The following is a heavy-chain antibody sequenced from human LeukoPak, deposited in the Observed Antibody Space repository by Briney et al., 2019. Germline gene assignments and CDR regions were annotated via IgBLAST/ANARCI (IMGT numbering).Heavy chain of an antibody. CDR2: IYYSGST. D-gene: IGHD4-17*01. V-gene: IGHV4-59*08. CDR1: GGSISSYY. CDR3: ARHSFQPRTVTHYYFDY. J-gene: IGHJ4*02. Sequence: SETLSLTCTVPGGSISSYYWSWIRQPPGKGLEWIGYIYYSGSTNYNPSLKSRVTISVDTSKNQFSLKLSSVTAADTAVYYCARHSFQPRTVTHYYFDYWGQGTLVTVSS.